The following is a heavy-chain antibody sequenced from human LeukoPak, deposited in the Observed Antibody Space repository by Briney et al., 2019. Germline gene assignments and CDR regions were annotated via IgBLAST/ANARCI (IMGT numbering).Heavy chain of an antibody. V-gene: IGHV3-15*01. D-gene: IGHD3-10*01. CDR1: GFTFADYG. Sequence: GGSLGLSCAASGFTFADYGMSWVRQAPGKGLEWVGRIKSKGDGETTDYAAPVKGRFTMSRDDAKATLYLQINSLITEDTAVYYCTTDLGITMIRGVIVYWGQGTLVTVSS. CDR3: TTDLGITMIRGVIVY. CDR2: IKSKGDGETT. J-gene: IGHJ4*02.